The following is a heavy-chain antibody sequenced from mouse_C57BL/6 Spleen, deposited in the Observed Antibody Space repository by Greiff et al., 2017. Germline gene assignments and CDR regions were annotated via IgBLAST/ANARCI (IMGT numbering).Heavy chain of an antibody. V-gene: IGHV1-50*01. CDR2: IDPSDIYT. Sequence: QVQLKQPGAELVKPGASVKLSCKASGYTFTSYWMQWVKQRPGQGLEWIGEIDPSDIYTNYNQKFKGKATLTVDTSSSTAYMQLSSLTSEDSAVYYCARGGWEGYWGQGTLVTVSA. D-gene: IGHD1-1*02. J-gene: IGHJ3*01. CDR1: GYTFTSYW. CDR3: ARGGWEGY.